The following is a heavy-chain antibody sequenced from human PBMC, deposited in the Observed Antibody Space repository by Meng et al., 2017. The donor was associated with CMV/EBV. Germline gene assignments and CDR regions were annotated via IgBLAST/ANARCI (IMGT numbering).Heavy chain of an antibody. CDR3: ARDRAAAGSYYYYYGMDV. D-gene: IGHD6-13*01. V-gene: IGHV1-18*01. J-gene: IGHJ6*02. CDR1: GGTFSSYG. Sequence: ASVKVSCKASGGTFSSYGISWVRQAPGQGLEWMGWISAYNGNTNYAQKLQGRVTMTTDTSTSTAYMELRSLRSDDTAVYYCARDRAAAGSYYYYYGMDVWGQGTTVTVSS. CDR2: ISAYNGNT.